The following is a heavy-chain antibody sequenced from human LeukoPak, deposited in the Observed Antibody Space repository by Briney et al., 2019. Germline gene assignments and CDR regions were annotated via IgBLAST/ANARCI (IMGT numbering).Heavy chain of an antibody. D-gene: IGHD5-18*01. J-gene: IGHJ4*02. CDR2: ISYDGGNK. CDR1: GFTFSTYG. Sequence: GGSLRLSCAASGFTFSTYGMHWVRQAPGKGLEWVAVISYDGGNKHYADSVKGRFTISRDNSKNTLYLQMNSLRAEDTAVYYCASRKDTPHLPDYWGQGTLVTVSS. V-gene: IGHV3-30*03. CDR3: ASRKDTPHLPDY.